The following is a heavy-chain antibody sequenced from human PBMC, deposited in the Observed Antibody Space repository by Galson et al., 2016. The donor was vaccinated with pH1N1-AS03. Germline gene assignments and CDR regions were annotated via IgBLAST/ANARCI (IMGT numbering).Heavy chain of an antibody. J-gene: IGHJ4*02. Sequence: SLRLSCAASGFSFSNYPMHWVRQAPGKGLEWVAVSWKDGRNEDYADSVKGRFTISRDNSNNMLFLQMNSLRADDMAVYYRAKGSGDWGPGTLVTVSS. CDR1: GFSFSNYP. CDR2: SWKDGRNE. V-gene: IGHV3-33*06. CDR3: AKGSGD. D-gene: IGHD1-1*01.